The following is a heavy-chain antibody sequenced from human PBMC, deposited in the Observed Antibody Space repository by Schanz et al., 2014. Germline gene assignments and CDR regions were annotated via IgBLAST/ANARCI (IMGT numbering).Heavy chain of an antibody. Sequence: QVQLVQSGAEVKKPGASVKVSCKASGYTFNSYTINWVRQAPGQGLEWMGRIIPILGIANYAQKFHGRVTMTRNTSMSTAYLELHTLTSEVTAVYYCARGRTFADWGQGILATVSS. CDR3: ARGRTFAD. V-gene: IGHV1-69*09. CDR2: IIPILGIA. CDR1: GYTFNSYT. J-gene: IGHJ4*02.